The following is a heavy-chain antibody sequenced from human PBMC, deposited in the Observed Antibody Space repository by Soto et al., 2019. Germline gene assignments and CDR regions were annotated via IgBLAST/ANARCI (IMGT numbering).Heavy chain of an antibody. D-gene: IGHD6-6*01. J-gene: IGHJ6*02. V-gene: IGHV1-69*01. CDR1: GGTFSSYA. CDR2: IIPIFGTA. Sequence: QVQLVQSGAEVKKPGSSVKVSCTASGGTFSSYAISWVRQAPGQGLEWMGGIIPIFGTANYAQKFQGRVTITADESTSTAYMELSSLRSEDTAVYYCARDRGGRWGSSSSVGMDVWGQGTTVTVSS. CDR3: ARDRGGRWGSSSSVGMDV.